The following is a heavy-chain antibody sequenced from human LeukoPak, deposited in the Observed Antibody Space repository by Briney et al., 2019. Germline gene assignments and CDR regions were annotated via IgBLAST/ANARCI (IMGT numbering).Heavy chain of an antibody. V-gene: IGHV4-59*01. CDR1: GGSISSYY. CDR2: IYYSGST. D-gene: IGHD3-10*01. CDR3: AAEGLVRGPGGHYYTLWTS. J-gene: IGHJ6*02. Sequence: SETLSLTCTVSGGSISSYYWSWIRQPPGKGLEWIGYIYYSGSTNYNPSLQSRVTISVDTSKNQFSLRLSSVTAADTAVYFCAAEGLVRGPGGHYYTLWTSGAEGPRSPSL.